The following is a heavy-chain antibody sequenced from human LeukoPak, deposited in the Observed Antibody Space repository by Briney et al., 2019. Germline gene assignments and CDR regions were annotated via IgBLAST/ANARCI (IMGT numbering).Heavy chain of an antibody. V-gene: IGHV4-31*03. CDR1: GGSISNDGYY. J-gene: IGHJ5*02. CDR3: ARDLTGDHFFDP. CDR2: IYYSGST. Sequence: SQTLSLTSNVSGGSISNDGYYWSWIRQHPGKGLEWLGYIYYSGSTYYNPSLKSRVTLSVDTSKSQFSLRLSSVTAADTAVYYCARDLTGDHFFDPWGQGTLVTVSS. D-gene: IGHD7-27*01.